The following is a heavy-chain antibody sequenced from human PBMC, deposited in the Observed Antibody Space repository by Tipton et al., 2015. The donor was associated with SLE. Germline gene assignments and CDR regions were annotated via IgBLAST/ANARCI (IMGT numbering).Heavy chain of an antibody. J-gene: IGHJ4*02. V-gene: IGHV4-34*01. CDR2: INHSGST. Sequence: TLSLTCAVYGGSFSGYYWSWIRQPPGKGLEWIGEINHSGSTNYNPSLKSRVTISVDTSKNQFSLKLSSVTAADTAVYYCARGGELYPDSGQGTLVTVSS. CDR3: ARGGELYPD. CDR1: GGSFSGYY. D-gene: IGHD2-8*01.